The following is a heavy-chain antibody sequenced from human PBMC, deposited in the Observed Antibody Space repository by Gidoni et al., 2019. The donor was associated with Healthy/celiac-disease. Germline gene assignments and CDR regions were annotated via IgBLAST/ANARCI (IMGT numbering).Heavy chain of an antibody. CDR2: ISGSGGST. CDR1: GFTVSSYA. Sequence: EVQLLESGGGLVQPGGSLRLSCAASGFTVSSYAMSWVRQAPGKGLEWVSAISGSGGSTYYADSVKGRFTISRDNSKNTLYLQMNSLRAEDTAVYYCAKSPHPAPDAFDIWGQGTMVTVSS. V-gene: IGHV3-23*01. D-gene: IGHD2-2*01. CDR3: AKSPHPAPDAFDI. J-gene: IGHJ3*02.